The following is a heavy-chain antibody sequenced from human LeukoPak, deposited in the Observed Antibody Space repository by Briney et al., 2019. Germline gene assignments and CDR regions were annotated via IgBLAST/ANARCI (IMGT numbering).Heavy chain of an antibody. J-gene: IGHJ4*02. CDR3: ARAIFDSSGWQGSGFDY. CDR2: THYRSKWYN. D-gene: IGHD6-19*01. V-gene: IGHV6-1*01. CDR1: GDIVSSNSAA. Sequence: SQTLSLTCAISGDIVSSNSAAWNWIRQSPSRGLEWLGRTHYRSKWYNDYAVSVKSRITINPDTSKNQFSLQLNSVTPEDTAVYYCARAIFDSSGWQGSGFDYWGQGTLVTVSS.